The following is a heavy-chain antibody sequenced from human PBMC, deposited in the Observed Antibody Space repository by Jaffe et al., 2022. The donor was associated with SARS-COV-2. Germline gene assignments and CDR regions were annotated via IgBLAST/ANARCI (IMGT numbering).Heavy chain of an antibody. Sequence: QVQLQESGPGLVKPSQTLSLTCTVSGGSISSGTYFWSWIRQPAGKGLEWIGRISTSGSTGYNPSLKSRVTVSIDPSKNQFSLHLSSVTAADTALYYCARSPWSSGYDDALDVWGQGTTVSVSS. J-gene: IGHJ6*02. CDR1: GGSISSGTYF. CDR3: ARSPWSSGYDDALDV. V-gene: IGHV4-61*02. CDR2: ISTSGST. D-gene: IGHD5-12*01.